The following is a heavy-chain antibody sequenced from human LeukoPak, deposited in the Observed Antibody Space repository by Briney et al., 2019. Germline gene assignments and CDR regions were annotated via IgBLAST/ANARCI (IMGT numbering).Heavy chain of an antibody. D-gene: IGHD3-3*01. V-gene: IGHV3-49*04. CDR2: ITRKSYGGTT. CDR3: SHSGKYDFWSGTF. J-gene: IGHJ4*02. CDR1: GHTSDDYT. Sequence: GRSLRLSCTASGHTSDDYTVTWVRQAPGKGLEWAGFITRKSYGGTTEYAASVKGRFTISRDDSKSIAYLEMSSLKTEDTGVYYCSHSGKYDFWSGTFWGQGTLVIVSS.